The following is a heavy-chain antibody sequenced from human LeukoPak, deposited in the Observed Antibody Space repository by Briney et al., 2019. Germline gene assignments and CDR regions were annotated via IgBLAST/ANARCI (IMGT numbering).Heavy chain of an antibody. D-gene: IGHD1-7*01. CDR3: AWNYSFDH. Sequence: ASVKVSCKASGYTFTGYYIHWVRQAPGQGLEWMGWINRNTGGTDYAQKFQGRVTMTRDTSISTAYMELSRLRSDDTAMYYCAWNYSFDHWGKGTLVTVSS. CDR2: INRNTGGT. CDR1: GYTFTGYY. V-gene: IGHV1-2*02. J-gene: IGHJ4*02.